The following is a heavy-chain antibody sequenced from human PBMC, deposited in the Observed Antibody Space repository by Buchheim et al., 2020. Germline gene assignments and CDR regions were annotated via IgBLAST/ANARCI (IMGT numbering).Heavy chain of an antibody. V-gene: IGHV3-11*06. D-gene: IGHD6-13*01. CDR2: ISTSSSYT. CDR1: GFTFSDYY. CDR3: ARDKYSSSWYRQDWFDP. J-gene: IGHJ5*02. Sequence: QVQLVESGGGLVKPGGSLRLSCAASGFTFSDYYMSWIRQAPGKGLEWVSYISTSSSYTNYADSVKGRFTISRDNAKNSLYLQMNSLRAEDTAVYYCARDKYSSSWYRQDWFDPWGQGTL.